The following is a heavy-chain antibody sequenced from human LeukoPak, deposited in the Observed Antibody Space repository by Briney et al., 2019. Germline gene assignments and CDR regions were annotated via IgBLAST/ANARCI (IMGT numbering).Heavy chain of an antibody. CDR1: GYTLTELS. D-gene: IGHD6-13*01. J-gene: IGHJ5*02. CDR2: FDPEDGET. CDR3: ATDSRGAAAGRDWFDP. Sequence: ASVKVSCKASGYTLTELSMHWVRQAPGKGLEWMGGFDPEDGETIYAQKFQGRVTMTEDTSTDTAYMELSSLRSEDTAVYYCATDSRGAAAGRDWFDPWGQGTLVTVSS. V-gene: IGHV1-24*01.